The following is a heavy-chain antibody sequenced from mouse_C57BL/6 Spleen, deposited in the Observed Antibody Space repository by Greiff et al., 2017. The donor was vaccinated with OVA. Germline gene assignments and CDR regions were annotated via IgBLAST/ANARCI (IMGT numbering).Heavy chain of an antibody. D-gene: IGHD1-1*01. CDR3: ARTGTTVVAPYVDV. J-gene: IGHJ1*03. CDR2: ISYDGSN. V-gene: IGHV3-6*01. CDR1: GYSITSGYY. Sequence: EVQLQQSGPGLVKPSQSLSLTCSVTGYSITSGYYWNWIRQFPGNKLEWMGYISYDGSNNYNPSLKNRISITRDTSKNQFFLKLNSVTTEDTATYYGARTGTTVVAPYVDVWGTGTTVTVSS.